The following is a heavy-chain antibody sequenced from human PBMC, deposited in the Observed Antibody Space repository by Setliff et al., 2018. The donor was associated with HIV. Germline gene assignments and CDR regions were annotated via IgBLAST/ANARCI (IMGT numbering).Heavy chain of an antibody. CDR2: IYYSGTT. J-gene: IGHJ4*02. CDR1: GASVNSNNYY. D-gene: IGHD3-10*01. Sequence: PSETLSLTCTVSGASVNSNNYYWGWIRQPPGKGLEWIASIYYSGTTYYNPSLKRRVTISVDTSKNQFSLELSSVTAADTAVYYCARLSLSLVRGIINSGDRFFDYWGQGSLVTVSS. V-gene: IGHV4-39*01. CDR3: ARLSLSLVRGIINSGDRFFDY.